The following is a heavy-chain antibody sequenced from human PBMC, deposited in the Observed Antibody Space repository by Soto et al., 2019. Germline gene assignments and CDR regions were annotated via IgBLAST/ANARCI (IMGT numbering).Heavy chain of an antibody. CDR2: IYYSGST. J-gene: IGHJ4*02. V-gene: IGHV4-59*12. CDR3: ARGGILTGYYVDY. D-gene: IGHD3-9*01. Sequence: SETLSLTCTVSGGSISSFCWSWIRQHPGKGLEWIGYIYYSGSTNYNPSLKSRVTISVDTSKNQFSLKLSSVTAADTAVYYCARGGILTGYYVDYWGQGTLVTVSS. CDR1: GGSISSFC.